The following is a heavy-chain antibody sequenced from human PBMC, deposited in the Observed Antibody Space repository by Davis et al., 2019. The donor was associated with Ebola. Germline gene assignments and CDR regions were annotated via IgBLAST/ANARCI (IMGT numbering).Heavy chain of an antibody. CDR2: ISYDGSNK. CDR3: ALSPGVLTEDY. D-gene: IGHD1-14*01. V-gene: IGHV3-30-3*01. CDR1: GFTFSSYA. Sequence: PGGSLRLSCAASGFTFSSYAMHWVRQAPGKGLEWVAVISYDGSNKYYADSVKGRFTISRDNSKNTLYLQMNSLRAEDTAVYYCALSPGVLTEDYWGQGTLVTVSS. J-gene: IGHJ4*02.